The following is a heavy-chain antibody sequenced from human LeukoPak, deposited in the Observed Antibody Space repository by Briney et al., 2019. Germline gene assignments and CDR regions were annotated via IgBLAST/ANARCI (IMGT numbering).Heavy chain of an antibody. J-gene: IGHJ6*02. D-gene: IGHD2-8*01. CDR2: IIPIFGIA. CDR3: ASTTNIALMVYAIQEEYDYYGMDV. CDR1: GGTFSSYA. V-gene: IGHV1-69*04. Sequence: SVKVSCKASGGTFSSYAISWVRQAPGQGLEWMGRIIPIFGIANYAQKFQGRVTITADKSTSTAYVELSSLRSEDTAVYYCASTTNIALMVYAIQEEYDYYGMDVWGQGTTVTVSS.